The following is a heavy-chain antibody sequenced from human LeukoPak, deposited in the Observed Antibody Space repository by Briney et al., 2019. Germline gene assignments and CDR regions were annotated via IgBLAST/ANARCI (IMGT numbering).Heavy chain of an antibody. CDR1: GFTFSSYA. D-gene: IGHD6-19*01. Sequence: GRSLSLSCAASGFTFSSYAMHGVRKAPGKGLEGAPVISYDGSNKYYADSVKGRFTISRDNSKNTLYLQINSLRAEDTAVYYCARARLGIAVAGGHNWFDPWGQGTLVTVSS. CDR2: ISYDGSNK. J-gene: IGHJ5*02. CDR3: ARARLGIAVAGGHNWFDP. V-gene: IGHV3-30*04.